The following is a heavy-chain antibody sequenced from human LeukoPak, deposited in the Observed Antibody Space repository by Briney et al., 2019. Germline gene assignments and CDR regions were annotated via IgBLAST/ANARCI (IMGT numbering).Heavy chain of an antibody. V-gene: IGHV4-39*07. CDR3: ARDRRVAVYYFDY. CDR1: GGSISSSSYY. CDR2: IYYSGST. D-gene: IGHD2-15*01. Sequence: TSETLSLTGTVSGGSISSSSYYWAWIRQPPGKGLGWIGSIYYSGSTYYNPSLKSRVTISVDTSKNQFSLKLSSVTAADTAVYYCARDRRVAVYYFDYWGQGTLVTVSS. J-gene: IGHJ4*02.